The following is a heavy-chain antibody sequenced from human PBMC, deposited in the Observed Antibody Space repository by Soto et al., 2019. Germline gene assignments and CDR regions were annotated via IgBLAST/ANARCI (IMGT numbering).Heavy chain of an antibody. V-gene: IGHV4-59*08. CDR2: VSDSGTT. Sequence: SETLSLTCTVSGTSIRTYYWTWVRQPPGKGLEWIGYVSDSGTTNYSPSLKSRLTISVDTSKNQFSLKLNSVTAADTAMYYCARGTGYTSGWYEFADYWGQGTLVTVS. CDR3: ARGTGYTSGWYEFADY. J-gene: IGHJ4*02. D-gene: IGHD6-19*01. CDR1: GTSIRTYY.